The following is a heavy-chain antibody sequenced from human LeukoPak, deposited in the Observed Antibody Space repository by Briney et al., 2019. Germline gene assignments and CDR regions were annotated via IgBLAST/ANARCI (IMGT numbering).Heavy chain of an antibody. CDR1: GDSISTSSSY. V-gene: IGHV4-39*07. CDR2: IYYSGST. J-gene: IGHJ1*01. Sequence: ASETLSLTCTVSGDSISTSSSYWGWIRQPPGEGLEWIGSIYYSGSTYYNTSLKSRVTISVDTSKNQFSLKLSSVTAADTAVYYCASSTSKIGEDFQHWGQGTLVTVSS. CDR3: ASSTSKIGEDFQH. D-gene: IGHD3-10*01.